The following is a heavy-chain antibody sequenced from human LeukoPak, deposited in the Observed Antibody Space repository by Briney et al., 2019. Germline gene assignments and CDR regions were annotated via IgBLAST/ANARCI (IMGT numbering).Heavy chain of an antibody. V-gene: IGHV4-59*01. CDR1: GGSISNYY. CDR2: IYYSGNT. Sequence: SETLSHTCTVSGGSISNYYWSWIRQPPGKGLEWIGYIYYSGNTNYNPSLKSRVTISVDTSKNQFSLKLNSVTAADTAVSYCARVRYCSTNRCYDREFDNWGQGTLVTVSS. CDR3: ARVRYCSTNRCYDREFDN. J-gene: IGHJ4*02. D-gene: IGHD2-2*01.